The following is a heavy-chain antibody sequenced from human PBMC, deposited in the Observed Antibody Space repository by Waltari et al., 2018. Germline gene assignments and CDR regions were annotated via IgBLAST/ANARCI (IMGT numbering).Heavy chain of an antibody. J-gene: IGHJ3*02. V-gene: IGHV1-2*06. CDR1: GGTFSSYA. CDR3: ARVISLGIRAFDI. CDR2: INPNSGGT. Sequence: QVQLVQSGAEVKKPGSSVKVSCKASGGTFSSYAISWVRQAPGQGLEWMGRINPNSGGTNYAQKFQGRVTMTRDTSISTAYMELSRLRSDDTAVYYCARVISLGIRAFDIWGQGTMITVSS. D-gene: IGHD7-27*01.